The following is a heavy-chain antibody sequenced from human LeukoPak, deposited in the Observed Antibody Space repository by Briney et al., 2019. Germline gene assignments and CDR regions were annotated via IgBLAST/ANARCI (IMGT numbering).Heavy chain of an antibody. V-gene: IGHV3-23*01. CDR1: GFTFSSYA. J-gene: IGHJ4*02. Sequence: GGSLRLSCAASGFTFSSYAMSWVRQAPGKGLEWVSVISGSGGNTYYADSVKGRFTISRDNSKNTLYLQMNSLRAEDTAVYYCAKENTKTPIRPGEATVTKAYFDYWGQGTLVTVSS. CDR2: ISGSGGNT. CDR3: AKENTKTPIRPGEATVTKAYFDY. D-gene: IGHD4-17*01.